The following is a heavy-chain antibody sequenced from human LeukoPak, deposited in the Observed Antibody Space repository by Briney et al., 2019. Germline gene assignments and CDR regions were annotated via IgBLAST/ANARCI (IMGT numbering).Heavy chain of an antibody. J-gene: IGHJ4*02. D-gene: IGHD6-13*01. Sequence: KPSETLSLTCTVSGGSISSYYWSWIRQPPGKGLEWIGYIYYSGSTNYNPSLKSRVTISVDTSKNQFSLKLSSVTAADTAVYYCARVGRQQLALDYWGQGTLVTVSS. V-gene: IGHV4-59*01. CDR3: ARVGRQQLALDY. CDR1: GGSISSYY. CDR2: IYYSGST.